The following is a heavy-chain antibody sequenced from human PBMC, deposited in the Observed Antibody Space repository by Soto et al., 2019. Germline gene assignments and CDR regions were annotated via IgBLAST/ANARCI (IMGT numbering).Heavy chain of an antibody. D-gene: IGHD4-17*01. CDR2: ISYTGRDT. J-gene: IGHJ4*02. CDR3: ANIHYGSLDY. CDR1: GFTFSGYD. V-gene: IGHV3-11*06. Sequence: GGSLRLSCAASGFTFSGYDMTWVRQAPGKGLEWVSYISYTGRDTNYADSVRGRFTISRDNDKSSIYLQMNSLRADDTAVYYCANIHYGSLDYWGQGTLVTVSS.